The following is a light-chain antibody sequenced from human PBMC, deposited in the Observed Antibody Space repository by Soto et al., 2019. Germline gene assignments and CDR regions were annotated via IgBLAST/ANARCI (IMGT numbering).Light chain of an antibody. V-gene: IGLV1-40*01. CDR1: SSNIGAGYD. CDR2: GNS. Sequence: QSVLTQPPSVSGAPGQRVTISCTGSSSNIGAGYDVHWYQKLPGTAPKLLIYGNSNRPSGVPDRFSGSKSGTSASLAITGLQAEDEADYYCQSYDRSLSGWVFGGGTKLTVL. J-gene: IGLJ2*01. CDR3: QSYDRSLSGWV.